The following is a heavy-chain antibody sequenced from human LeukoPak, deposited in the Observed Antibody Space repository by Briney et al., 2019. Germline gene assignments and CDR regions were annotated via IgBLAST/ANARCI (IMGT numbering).Heavy chain of an antibody. CDR3: AKDRVAAGGTLDY. J-gene: IGHJ4*02. V-gene: IGHV3-33*06. Sequence: PGRSLRLSCEASGFTFSSYGMHRVRQAPGKGLEWVTVIWYDGNNRYYADSVKGRFTISRENFKNILYLQMNSLRAEDTAVYYCAKDRVAAGGTLDYWGQGTLVTVSS. CDR1: GFTFSSYG. CDR2: IWYDGNNR. D-gene: IGHD6-13*01.